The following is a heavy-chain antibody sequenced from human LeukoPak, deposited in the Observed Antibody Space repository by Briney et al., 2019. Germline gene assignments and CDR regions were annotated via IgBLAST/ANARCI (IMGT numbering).Heavy chain of an antibody. CDR1: GFTFSSYA. D-gene: IGHD3-3*01. Sequence: GRSLRLSCAASGFTFSSYAMHWVRQAPGKGLEWLAVVSAHGLDKFYASSVRGRFTISRDNSKNTLYLQMNSLRAEDTAVYYCAKDLIRFSQDYWGQGTLVTVSS. V-gene: IGHV3-30*04. J-gene: IGHJ4*02. CDR3: AKDLIRFSQDY. CDR2: VSAHGLDK.